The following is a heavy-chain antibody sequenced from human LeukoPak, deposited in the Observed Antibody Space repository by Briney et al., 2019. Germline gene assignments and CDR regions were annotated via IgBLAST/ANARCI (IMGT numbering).Heavy chain of an antibody. CDR3: ARDSKSIAAAGTWFDP. V-gene: IGHV1-2*06. Sequence: ASVKVSCKASVYTFTGYYMHWVRQAPGQGLEWMGRVNPKSGGTNYAQKFQGRVTMTTDTCISTAYMELSRLRSDDTAVYYCARDSKSIAAAGTWFDPWGQGTLVTVSS. D-gene: IGHD6-13*01. CDR2: VNPKSGGT. CDR1: VYTFTGYY. J-gene: IGHJ5*02.